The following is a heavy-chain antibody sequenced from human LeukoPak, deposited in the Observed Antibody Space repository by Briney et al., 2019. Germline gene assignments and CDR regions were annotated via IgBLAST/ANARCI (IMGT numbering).Heavy chain of an antibody. CDR2: ISGSGGST. Sequence: GGSLRLSCAASGFTFSSYSMNWVRQAPGKGLEWVSAISGSGGSTYYADSVKGRFTISRDNSKNTLYLQMNSPRAEDTAVYYWANARLVISHPLDYWGRGTLVTVSS. CDR3: ANARLVISHPLDY. J-gene: IGHJ4*02. V-gene: IGHV3-23*01. D-gene: IGHD3-16*01. CDR1: GFTFSSYS.